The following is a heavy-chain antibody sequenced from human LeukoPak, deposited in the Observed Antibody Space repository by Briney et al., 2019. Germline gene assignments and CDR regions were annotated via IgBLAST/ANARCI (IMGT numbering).Heavy chain of an antibody. J-gene: IGHJ4*02. CDR2: ISSSSSTI. D-gene: IGHD1-26*01. CDR1: GFTFSSYS. V-gene: IGHV3-48*01. CDR3: AKDQRSGSYYPRFGY. Sequence: PGGSLRLSCAASGFTFSSYSMNWVRQAPGKGLEWVSYISSSSSTIYYADSVKGRFTISRDNSKNTLYLQMNSLRAEDTAVYYCAKDQRSGSYYPRFGYWGQGTLVTVSS.